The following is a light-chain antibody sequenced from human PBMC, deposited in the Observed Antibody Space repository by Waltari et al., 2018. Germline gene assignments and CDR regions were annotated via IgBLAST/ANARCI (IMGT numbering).Light chain of an antibody. CDR2: RNN. Sequence: QAGLTQPPSVSKDLRQTATITCTGDSNNVGNQGATWLQQYQGHPPQLLSYRNNNRPSGISERFSASRSGNTASLTITGLQPEDEGDYYCLAWDSTLTAVVFGGGTKLTVL. J-gene: IGLJ2*01. V-gene: IGLV10-54*04. CDR3: LAWDSTLTAVV. CDR1: SNNVGNQG.